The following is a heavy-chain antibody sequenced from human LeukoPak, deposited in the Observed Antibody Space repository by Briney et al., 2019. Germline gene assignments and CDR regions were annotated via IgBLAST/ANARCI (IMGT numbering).Heavy chain of an antibody. CDR1: GYTLTELS. V-gene: IGHV1-24*01. CDR2: FDPEDGET. D-gene: IGHD5-18*01. CDR3: ARDPRHGYSYGYSYCDY. Sequence: ASVKVSCKVSGYTLTELSMHWVRQAPGKGLEWMGGFDPEDGETIYAQKFQGRVTMTRDTSTSTVYMELSSLRSEDTAVYYCARDPRHGYSYGYSYCDYWGQGTLVTVSS. J-gene: IGHJ4*02.